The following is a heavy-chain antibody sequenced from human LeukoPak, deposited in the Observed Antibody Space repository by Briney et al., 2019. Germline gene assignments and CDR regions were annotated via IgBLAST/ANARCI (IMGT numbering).Heavy chain of an antibody. CDR2: IKQDGSKK. Sequence: AGGSLRLSCAASGFTFSSYWMSWVRQAPGKGLEWVANIKQDGSKKSYVDSVKGRFTISRDNAKNSLYLQMNSLRAEDTAIYYCTRVGYIDEGIDYWGQGTLVTASS. J-gene: IGHJ4*02. D-gene: IGHD5-24*01. V-gene: IGHV3-7*04. CDR1: GFTFSSYW. CDR3: TRVGYIDEGIDY.